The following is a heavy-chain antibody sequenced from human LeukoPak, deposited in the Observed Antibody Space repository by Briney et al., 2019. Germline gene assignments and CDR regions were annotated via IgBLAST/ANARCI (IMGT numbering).Heavy chain of an antibody. V-gene: IGHV3-74*01. D-gene: IGHD3-9*01. CDR3: ASELSTGY. CDR2: LNTDGSST. J-gene: IGHJ4*02. CDR1: GFTFSSRW. Sequence: PGGSLRLSCAASGFTFSSRWMHWVRQAPGKGLVWVSRLNTDGSSTNYADSVRGRFTISRDNAKHTLYLQMNSLRAEDTAVYYCASELSTGYWGQGTLVTVSS.